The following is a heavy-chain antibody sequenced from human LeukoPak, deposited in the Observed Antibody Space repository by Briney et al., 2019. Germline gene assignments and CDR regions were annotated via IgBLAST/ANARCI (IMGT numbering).Heavy chain of an antibody. CDR2: IYDSGTT. CDR3: ARGGDRRGFDY. J-gene: IGHJ4*02. D-gene: IGHD1-14*01. CDR1: GGSISNGGYY. Sequence: TSETLPLTCTVSGGSISNGGYYWSWIRQHPGKGLEWIGCIYDSGTTYYNPALQSRVTISVDTSDNQFSLKLRSLTAADTAVYYCARGGDRRGFDYWGQGTLVTVSS. V-gene: IGHV4-31*03.